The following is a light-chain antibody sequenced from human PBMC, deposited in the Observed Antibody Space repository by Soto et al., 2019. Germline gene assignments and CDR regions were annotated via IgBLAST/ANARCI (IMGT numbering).Light chain of an antibody. V-gene: IGKV3-11*01. J-gene: IGKJ5*01. Sequence: EVVLTQSPATLSLSPGERATLSCRASQSVSNYLAWYQQTPGQAPRLIXFDASNRANGIPARFSGSGSGTDLTLTISSLEPEDFAVYYCQQRSNWPPITFGQGTRLEIK. CDR2: DAS. CDR1: QSVSNY. CDR3: QQRSNWPPIT.